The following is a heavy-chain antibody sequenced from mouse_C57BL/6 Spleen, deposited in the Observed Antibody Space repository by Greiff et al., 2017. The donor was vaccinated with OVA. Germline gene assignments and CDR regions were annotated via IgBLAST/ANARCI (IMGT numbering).Heavy chain of an antibody. J-gene: IGHJ4*01. CDR1: GYTFTSYW. V-gene: IGHV1-69*01. D-gene: IGHD1-1*02. CDR3: ARGGGNAMDY. Sequence: VKLVESDAELVMPGASVKLSCKASGYTFTSYWMHWVKQRPGQGLEWIGEIDPSDSYTNYNQKFKGKSTLTVDESSSTAYMQLSSLTSEDSAVYYCARGGGNAMDYWGQGTSVTVSS. CDR2: IDPSDSYT.